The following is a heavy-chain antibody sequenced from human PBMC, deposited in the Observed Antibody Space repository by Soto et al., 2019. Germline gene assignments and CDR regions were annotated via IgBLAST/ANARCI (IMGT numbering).Heavy chain of an antibody. V-gene: IGHV3-53*02. CDR1: GFTVSSNY. Sequence: EVQLVETGGGLIQPGGSLRLSCAASGFTVSSNYMSWVREAPGKGLEWVSVIYSGGSTYYADSVKGRFTISRDNSKNTLYLQMNSLRAEDTAVYYCARSSTPPTTIFGVVIPQGVGFDYWGQGTLVTLSS. J-gene: IGHJ4*02. D-gene: IGHD3-3*01. CDR2: IYSGGST. CDR3: ARSSTPPTTIFGVVIPQGVGFDY.